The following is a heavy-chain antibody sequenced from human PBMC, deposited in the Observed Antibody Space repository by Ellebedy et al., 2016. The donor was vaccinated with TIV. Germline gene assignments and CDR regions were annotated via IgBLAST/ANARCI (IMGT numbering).Heavy chain of an antibody. CDR3: AREDTRAYFY. V-gene: IGHV4-30-2*01. CDR1: GDSISGGGYS. D-gene: IGHD3-22*01. CDR2: IFDSGTT. J-gene: IGHJ4*02. Sequence: LRLSSSVSGDSISGGGYSWSWIRQPPGRGLEWIGNIFDSGTTHYKSSLKSRVTMSLDKSKNQFSLNLTSVTAADTAVYYCAREDTRAYFYWGRGTLVTVSA.